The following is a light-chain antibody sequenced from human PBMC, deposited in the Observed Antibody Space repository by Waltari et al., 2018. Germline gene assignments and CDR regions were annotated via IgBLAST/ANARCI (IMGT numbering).Light chain of an antibody. CDR2: GAS. CDR1: QTVRTTY. V-gene: IGKV3-20*01. J-gene: IGKJ4*02. Sequence: EIVLTLSTRTLSLSPGKRATLSCRTSQTVRTTYLAWYQQKPGQAPTLLIYGASSRATGVPDRFSGSGSGTDFSLTISSLDPEDFAVYYCQHYDNSPLTFGGGTKVEIK. CDR3: QHYDNSPLT.